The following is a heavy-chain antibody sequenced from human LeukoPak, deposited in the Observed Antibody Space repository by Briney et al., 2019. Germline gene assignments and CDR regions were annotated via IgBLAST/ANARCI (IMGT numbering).Heavy chain of an antibody. CDR3: AKAFTVTIDAFDI. D-gene: IGHD4-17*01. J-gene: IGHJ3*02. Sequence: PGGSLRLSWEAPGFTFRNYWMHWFRQAPGKGLEWVSAISGSGGSTYYADSVKGRFTISRDNSKNTLYLQMNSLRAEDTAVYYCAKAFTVTIDAFDIWGQGTMVTVSS. CDR2: ISGSGGST. V-gene: IGHV3-23*01. CDR1: GFTFRNYW.